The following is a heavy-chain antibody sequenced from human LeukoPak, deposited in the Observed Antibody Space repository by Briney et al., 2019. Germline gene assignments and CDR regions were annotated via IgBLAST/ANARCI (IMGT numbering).Heavy chain of an antibody. CDR2: ISSSSSYI. CDR3: ARDWPFYCSSTSCHSGYYFDY. CDR1: GFTFSSYS. D-gene: IGHD2-2*02. Sequence: PGGSLRLSCAASGFTFSSYSMNWVRQAPGKGLEWVSSISSSSSYIYYADSVKGRFTISRDNAKNSLYLQMNSLRAEDTAEYYCARDWPFYCSSTSCHSGYYFDYWGQGTLVTVSS. J-gene: IGHJ4*02. V-gene: IGHV3-21*01.